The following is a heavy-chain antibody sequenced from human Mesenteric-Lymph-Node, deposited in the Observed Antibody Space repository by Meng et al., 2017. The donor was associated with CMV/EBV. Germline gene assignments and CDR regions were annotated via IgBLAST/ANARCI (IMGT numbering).Heavy chain of an antibody. CDR2: INPNSGGT. V-gene: IGHV1-2*02. Sequence: ASVKVSCKASGYTFTGYYMHWVRQAPGQGLEWMGWINPNSGGTNYAQKFQGRVTMTRDTSISTAYMELSSLRSDDTAVYYCTQTSGRNCRSGSCYSFDYWGQGTLVTVSS. D-gene: IGHD2-15*01. CDR1: GYTFTGYY. CDR3: TQTSGRNCRSGSCYSFDY. J-gene: IGHJ4*02.